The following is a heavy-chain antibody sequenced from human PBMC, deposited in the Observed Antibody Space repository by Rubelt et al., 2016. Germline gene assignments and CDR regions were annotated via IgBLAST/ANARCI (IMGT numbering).Heavy chain of an antibody. CDR1: GYTFTSYA. Sequence: QVQLVQSGAEVKKHGASVKVSCKASGYTFTSYAMHWVRQAPGQRLEWMGWINAGNGNTKYSQKFQGRVPITRDTAASTAYMELSSLRSEDTAVYYCARDIYSGSYYGYWGQGTLVTVSS. CDR2: INAGNGNT. V-gene: IGHV1-3*01. CDR3: ARDIYSGSYYGY. J-gene: IGHJ4*02. D-gene: IGHD1-26*01.